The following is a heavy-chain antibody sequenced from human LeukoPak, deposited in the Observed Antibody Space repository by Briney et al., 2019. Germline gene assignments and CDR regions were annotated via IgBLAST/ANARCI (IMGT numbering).Heavy chain of an antibody. CDR3: ARARCDTCGYGS. J-gene: IGHJ5*02. CDR2: MYNAGHT. CDR1: GFTVSSNY. V-gene: IGHV3-66*02. D-gene: IGHD3-22*01. Sequence: GGSLRLSCAASGFTVSSNYMSWVRQAPGKGLEWVAVMYNAGHTYYAGSVRGRFAISGDTSTNTLSLQMNSLRAEDTAEYYCARARCDTCGYGSWGQGTLVTVAS.